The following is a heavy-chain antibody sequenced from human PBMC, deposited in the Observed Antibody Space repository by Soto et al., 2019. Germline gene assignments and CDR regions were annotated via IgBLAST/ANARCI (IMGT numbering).Heavy chain of an antibody. CDR3: AREELIAAAFDY. CDR2: ISYDGSNK. J-gene: IGHJ4*02. Sequence: GGSLRLSCAASGFTFSSYGMHWVRQAPGKGLEWVAVISYDGSNKYYADSVKGRFTISRDNSKNTLYLQMNSLRAEDTAVYYCAREELIAAAFDYWGQGTLVTVSS. D-gene: IGHD6-13*01. CDR1: GFTFSSYG. V-gene: IGHV3-30*03.